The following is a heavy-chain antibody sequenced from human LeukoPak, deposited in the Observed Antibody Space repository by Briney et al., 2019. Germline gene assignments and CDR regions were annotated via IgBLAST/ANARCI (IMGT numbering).Heavy chain of an antibody. CDR1: GGSISSGGYY. D-gene: IGHD1/OR15-1a*01. J-gene: IGHJ4*02. CDR3: ARNNHY. V-gene: IGHV4-39*07. Sequence: SETLSLTCTVSGGSISSGGYYWTWIRQPPGKGLEWIGEINHSGSTNYNPSLKSRVTISVDTSKNQFSLKLSSVTAADTAVYYCARNNHYWGQGTLVTVSS. CDR2: INHSGST.